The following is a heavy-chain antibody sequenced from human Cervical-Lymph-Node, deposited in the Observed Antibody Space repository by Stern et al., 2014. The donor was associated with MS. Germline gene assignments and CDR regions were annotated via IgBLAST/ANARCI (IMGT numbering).Heavy chain of an antibody. D-gene: IGHD4-17*01. CDR2: ISYDGSSS. CDR1: GFTFSNYA. CDR3: AKDDYGTPFDI. Sequence: VQLVESGGDVVQPGRSLRLSCAASGFTFSNYAMHWVRQAPGKGLEGVAVISYDGSSSHSADSVKGRFTVARDNSKNTLFLQMNSLRAEDTSVYYCAKDDYGTPFDIWGQGTMVTVSS. J-gene: IGHJ3*02. V-gene: IGHV3-30*18.